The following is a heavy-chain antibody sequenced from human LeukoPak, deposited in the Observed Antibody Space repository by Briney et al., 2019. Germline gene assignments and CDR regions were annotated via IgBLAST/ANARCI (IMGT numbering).Heavy chain of an antibody. CDR3: ARDSGNYLDAFDI. V-gene: IGHV3-20*04. CDR1: GFNFDDFG. Sequence: GGSLRLSCAASGFNFDDFGMSWVRQAPGKGLEWVSGINWNGASTGYVDSVKGRFTISRDNAKNSLYLQMNSLRAEDTAVYYCARDSGNYLDAFDIWGQGTMVTVSS. J-gene: IGHJ3*02. CDR2: INWNGAST. D-gene: IGHD1-7*01.